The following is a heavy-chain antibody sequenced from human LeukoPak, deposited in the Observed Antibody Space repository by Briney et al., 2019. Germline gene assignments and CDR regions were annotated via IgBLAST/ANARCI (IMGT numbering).Heavy chain of an antibody. CDR2: ISGSGGST. V-gene: IGHV3-23*01. D-gene: IGHD6-13*01. J-gene: IGHJ4*02. Sequence: PGESLRLSCAASGFTFSSYAMSWVRQAPGKGLEWVSAISGSGGSTYYADSVKGRFTISRDNSKNTLYLQMNSLRAEDTAVYYCAKVRRSDVFSIAAAGYFDYWGQGTLVTVSS. CDR1: GFTFSSYA. CDR3: AKVRRSDVFSIAAAGYFDY.